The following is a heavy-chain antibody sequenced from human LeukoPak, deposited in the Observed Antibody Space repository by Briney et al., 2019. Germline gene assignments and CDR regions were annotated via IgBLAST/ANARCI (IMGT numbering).Heavy chain of an antibody. CDR1: GFTFSSYA. D-gene: IGHD2-2*02. J-gene: IGHJ2*01. Sequence: GGSLRLSCAASGFTFSSYAMHWVRQAPGKGLEYVSAISSNGGSTYYANSVKDRFTISRDTSKNTLYLQMGSLRAEDMAVYYCARGLRDCTSTSCFTYWYFDLWGRGTLVTVSS. V-gene: IGHV3-64*01. CDR2: ISSNGGST. CDR3: ARGLRDCTSTSCFTYWYFDL.